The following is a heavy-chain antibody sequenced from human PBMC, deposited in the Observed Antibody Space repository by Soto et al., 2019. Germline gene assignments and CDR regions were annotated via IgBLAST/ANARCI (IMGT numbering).Heavy chain of an antibody. J-gene: IGHJ6*01. Sequence: ASVKVSCKASGYTFTSYGISWVRQAPGQGLEWMGWNSAYNGNTNYAQKLQGRVTMTTDTSTSTAYMELRSLRSDVTAVYYCARDSGDCSSTSCSTQGYYYYYGMDVWGQVTTVTVSS. CDR2: NSAYNGNT. CDR3: ARDSGDCSSTSCSTQGYYYYYGMDV. D-gene: IGHD2-2*01. V-gene: IGHV1-18*01. CDR1: GYTFTSYG.